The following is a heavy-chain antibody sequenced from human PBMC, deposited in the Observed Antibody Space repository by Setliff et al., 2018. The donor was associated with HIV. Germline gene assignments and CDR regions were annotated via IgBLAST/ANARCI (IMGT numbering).Heavy chain of an antibody. CDR3: ARDYYDSSGYYSLDY. D-gene: IGHD3-22*01. Sequence: ASVKVSCKASGGTFSSYAISWVRQAPGQGLEWMGGIIPILGIANYAQKFQGRVTITADESTSTAYMELSRLRSDDTAVYYCARDYYDSSGYYSLDYWGQGTLVTVSS. J-gene: IGHJ4*02. CDR2: IIPILGIA. V-gene: IGHV1-69*10. CDR1: GGTFSSYA.